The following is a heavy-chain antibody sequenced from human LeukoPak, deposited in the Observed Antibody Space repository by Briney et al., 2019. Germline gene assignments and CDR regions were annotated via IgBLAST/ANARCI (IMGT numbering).Heavy chain of an antibody. Sequence: ASVKLSCKASGYTFTSYGISWVRQAPGHGLEWMGWISAYNGNTNYAQKLQGRVTMTTDTSTSTAYMELRSLRSDDTAVYYCAREPNIYSSSWYHYWGQGTLVTVSS. CDR1: GYTFTSYG. D-gene: IGHD6-13*01. J-gene: IGHJ4*02. CDR2: ISAYNGNT. V-gene: IGHV1-18*01. CDR3: AREPNIYSSSWYHY.